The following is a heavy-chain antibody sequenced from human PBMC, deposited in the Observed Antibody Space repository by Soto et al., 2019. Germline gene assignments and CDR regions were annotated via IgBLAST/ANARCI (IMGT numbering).Heavy chain of an antibody. V-gene: IGHV1-18*04. D-gene: IGHD1-26*01. CDR2: ISGYHGNT. Sequence: ASVKVSCKASGYTFTSYGISWVRQAPGQGLQWMGWISGYHGNTKYAEDLQGRVTMTTDTTTRTAFMELRSLRSDDTAVYYCARDRGRYPGPIDYWGQGIMLTVSS. J-gene: IGHJ4*02. CDR3: ARDRGRYPGPIDY. CDR1: GYTFTSYG.